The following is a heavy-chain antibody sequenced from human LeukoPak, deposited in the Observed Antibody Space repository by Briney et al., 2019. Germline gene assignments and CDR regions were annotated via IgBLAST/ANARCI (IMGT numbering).Heavy chain of an antibody. CDR1: GGSISSYY. Sequence: AETLSLTCTVSGGSISSYYWSWIRQPAGKGLEWIGRIYTSGSTNYNPSLKSRVTMSVDTTKNQFSLRRSSVTASSTAVYYCPRHAEDHDFWSGPLPNWFDPWGQGTLVTVSS. D-gene: IGHD3-3*01. CDR3: PRHAEDHDFWSGPLPNWFDP. CDR2: IYTSGST. V-gene: IGHV4-4*07. J-gene: IGHJ5*02.